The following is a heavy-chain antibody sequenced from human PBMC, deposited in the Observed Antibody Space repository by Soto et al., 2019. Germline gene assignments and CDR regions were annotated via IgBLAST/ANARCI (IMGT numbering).Heavy chain of an antibody. V-gene: IGHV3-33*01. CDR1: GFTLSRNG. CDR3: ARDYGDRGYDS. D-gene: IGHD3-22*01. CDR2: LWNDGNTK. Sequence: QVQLVESGGGVVQPGTSLRLSCAASGFTLSRNGMHWVRQAPGKGLEWVAILWNDGNTKYYADSVQGRFDISRDSSKNTLYLQINSLRVEDTAVYYCARDYGDRGYDSWGQGTLVTVSS. J-gene: IGHJ4*02.